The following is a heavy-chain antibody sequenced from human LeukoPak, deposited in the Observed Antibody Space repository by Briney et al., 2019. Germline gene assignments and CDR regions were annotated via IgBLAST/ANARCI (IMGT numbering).Heavy chain of an antibody. CDR2: ISGGSSDT. D-gene: IGHD3-22*01. Sequence: NSGGSLRLSCAASGFNFPDYYMTWIRQAPGKGPEWLSYISGGSSDTSYADSVKGRFTISRDNSKNTVYLQMNSLRAEDTAVYYCARDGHSSGYHYVFDFWGQGTLVTVSS. CDR1: GFNFPDYY. V-gene: IGHV3-11*06. J-gene: IGHJ4*02. CDR3: ARDGHSSGYHYVFDF.